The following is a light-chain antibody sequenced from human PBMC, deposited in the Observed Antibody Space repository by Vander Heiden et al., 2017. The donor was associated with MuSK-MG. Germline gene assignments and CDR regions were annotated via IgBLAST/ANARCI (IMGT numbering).Light chain of an antibody. CDR1: QPISSY. V-gene: IGKV1-39*01. CDR3: QQSDSTPWT. J-gene: IGKJ1*01. CDR2: AAS. Sequence: DIQMTQSPSSLSASVGDRVTITCRASQPISSYLNWYQQKPGKAPKLLIYAASSLQSGVPSRFSGSGSGTDFTLIITRLQPEDFATYYCQQSDSTPWTFGQGTKVEIK.